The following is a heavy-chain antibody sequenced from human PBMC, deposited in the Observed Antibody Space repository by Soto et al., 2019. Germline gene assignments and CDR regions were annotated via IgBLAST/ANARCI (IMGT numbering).Heavy chain of an antibody. D-gene: IGHD1-26*01. J-gene: IGHJ4*02. Sequence: QVQLQESGPGLVKPSQTLSLTCTVSGGSISSTGYFWTWIRQHPGKGLEWIGYIFYSGGTFHNPSLKSRVTISVDTSKNQFSLELSSVTAADTAVYYCAREAGSGDYFDYWGQGTLVTVSS. CDR3: AREAGSGDYFDY. CDR1: GGSISSTGYF. V-gene: IGHV4-31*03. CDR2: IFYSGGT.